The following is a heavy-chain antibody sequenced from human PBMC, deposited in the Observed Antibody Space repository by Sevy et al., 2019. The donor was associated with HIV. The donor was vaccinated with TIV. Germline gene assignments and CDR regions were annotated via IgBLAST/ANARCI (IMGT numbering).Heavy chain of an antibody. CDR3: AREGTDYSKYNWFDP. Sequence: ASVKVSCKASGYTFTSYYMHWVRQAPGQGLEWMGIINPSGGSTSYAQKFQGRVTMTRETSTSTVYMALSSLRSEDTAVYYCAREGTDYSKYNWFDPWGQGTLVTVSS. CDR1: GYTFTSYY. V-gene: IGHV1-46*01. J-gene: IGHJ5*02. CDR2: INPSGGST. D-gene: IGHD4-4*01.